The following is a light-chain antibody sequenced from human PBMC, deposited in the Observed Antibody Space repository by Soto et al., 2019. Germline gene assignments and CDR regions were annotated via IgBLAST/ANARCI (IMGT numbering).Light chain of an antibody. J-gene: IGLJ1*01. Sequence: QLVLTQPPSASETPGQRVTISCSGSSSNIGSNTVNWYQQLPGTAPKLLIYSNDQRPSGVPDRFSGSKSGTSASLAISGLRSEDEADYYCAAWDGSLNGYVFGTGTKLTVL. CDR2: SND. V-gene: IGLV1-44*01. CDR3: AAWDGSLNGYV. CDR1: SSNIGSNT.